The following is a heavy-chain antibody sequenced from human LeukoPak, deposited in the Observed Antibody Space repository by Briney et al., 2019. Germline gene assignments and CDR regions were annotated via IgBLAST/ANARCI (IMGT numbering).Heavy chain of an antibody. CDR3: ARDLATTKPRYYYYGMDV. CDR2: ISAYNGNT. CDR1: GYTFTSYG. J-gene: IGHJ6*02. V-gene: IGHV1-18*01. D-gene: IGHD1-26*01. Sequence: GASVKVSCKASGYTFTSYGISWVRQAPGQGLEWMGWISAYNGNTNYAQKLQGRVTVTTDTSTSTAYMELRSLRSDDTAVYYCARDLATTKPRYYYYGMDVWGQGTTVTVSS.